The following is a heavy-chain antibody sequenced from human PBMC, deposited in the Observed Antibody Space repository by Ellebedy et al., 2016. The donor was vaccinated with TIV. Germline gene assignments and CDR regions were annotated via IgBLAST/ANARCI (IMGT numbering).Heavy chain of an antibody. CDR3: ARGPGGWELPN. CDR2: INHSGST. V-gene: IGHV4-34*01. J-gene: IGHJ4*02. CDR1: GVSFSGYY. Sequence: MPSETLCLTCAVYGVSFSGYYWSWIRQLPGNGLVWIGEINHSGSTNYNPSLKSRVTISVDTSKNQFSLKLSSVTAADTAVYYCARGPGGWELPNWGQGTLVTVSS. D-gene: IGHD2-15*01.